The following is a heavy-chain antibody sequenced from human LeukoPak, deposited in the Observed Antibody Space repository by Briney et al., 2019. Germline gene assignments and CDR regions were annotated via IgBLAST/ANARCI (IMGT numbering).Heavy chain of an antibody. CDR2: IIPIFGTA. J-gene: IGHJ5*02. V-gene: IGHV1-69*05. CDR1: GRNFSSYA. D-gene: IGHD2-2*01. CDR3: ARERTWNDIVVVPDGCGGGGWFDP. Sequence: PVKASCKASGRNFSSYAISWVRQAPGQGREWMGGIIPIFGTANYAQKFQGRVTITTDESTSTAYMELSSLRSEDTAVYYCARERTWNDIVVVPDGCGGGGWFDPWGQGTLVTVSS.